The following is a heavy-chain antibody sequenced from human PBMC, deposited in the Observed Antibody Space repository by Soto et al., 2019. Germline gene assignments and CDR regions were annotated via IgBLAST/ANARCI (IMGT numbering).Heavy chain of an antibody. CDR2: IYYSGST. CDR1: GGSISSYY. V-gene: IGHV4-59*12. D-gene: IGHD3-10*01. Sequence: SETLSLTCTVPGGSISSYYWSWIRQPPGKGLEWIGEIYYSGSTNYNPSLKSRVTISVDKSKNQFSLKLSSVTAADTAVYYCARSDYYGSGSLPFSWGQGTLVTVSS. CDR3: ARSDYYGSGSLPFS. J-gene: IGHJ4*02.